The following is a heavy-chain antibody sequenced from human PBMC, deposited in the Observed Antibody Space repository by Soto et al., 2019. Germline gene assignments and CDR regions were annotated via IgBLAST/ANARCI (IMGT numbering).Heavy chain of an antibody. Sequence: PLETLSLTCTVSGGSISSGGYYWSWIRQHPGKGLEWIGYIYYSGSTYYNPSLKSRVTISVDTSKNQFSLKLSSVTAADTAVYYCARGAERSSAGGSTGYYMDVWGKGTTVTVSS. CDR1: GGSISSGGYY. J-gene: IGHJ6*03. CDR2: IYYSGST. CDR3: ARGAERSSAGGSTGYYMDV. D-gene: IGHD2-8*02. V-gene: IGHV4-31*03.